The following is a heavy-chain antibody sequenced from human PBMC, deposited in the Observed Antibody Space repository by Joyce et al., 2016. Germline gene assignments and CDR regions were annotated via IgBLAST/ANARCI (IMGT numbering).Heavy chain of an antibody. D-gene: IGHD3-10*01. J-gene: IGHJ1*01. CDR3: ARARRGIILARGEMGEYLQH. V-gene: IGHV4-34*01. CDR1: GGSLSGYY. Sequence: QVQLQEWGAGLLKPSETLSLTCAVYGGSLSGYYWCWIRQAPGMGLEWIGEVKDRGRTNYNPSLKSRATTSMDTSKNQFSLRLTTVTAADTAVYFCARARRGIILARGEMGEYLQHWGRGTVVIVSS. CDR2: VKDRGRT.